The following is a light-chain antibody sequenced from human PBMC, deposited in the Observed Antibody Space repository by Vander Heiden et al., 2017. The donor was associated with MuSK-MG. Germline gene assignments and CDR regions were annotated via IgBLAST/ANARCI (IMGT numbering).Light chain of an antibody. CDR1: SSDVGGYNY. J-gene: IGLJ2*01. CDR2: DVS. CDR3: NSYTSSSTLVV. V-gene: IGLV2-14*03. Sequence: QSALTQPASGSGSPGQSITISCTGTSSDVGGYNYVSWYQQHPGKAPKLMIYDVSNRPSGVSNRFSGSKSGNTASLTISGLQAEDEADYYCNSYTSSSTLVVFGGGTRLTVL.